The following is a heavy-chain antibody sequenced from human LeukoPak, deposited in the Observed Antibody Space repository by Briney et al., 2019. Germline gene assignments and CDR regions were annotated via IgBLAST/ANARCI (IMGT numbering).Heavy chain of an antibody. CDR2: IYPVDSDT. CDR3: ARCDERLPDV. J-gene: IGHJ6*02. CDR1: GYIFTNYW. V-gene: IGHV5-51*01. Sequence: GESLKIPCKGSGYIFTNYWNGWVRQMPGKGLEWMGIIYPVDSDTRYSPSFQGQVTISADKSISTAYLQWSSLKASDTAMYYCARCDERLPDVWGQGTTVTVSS.